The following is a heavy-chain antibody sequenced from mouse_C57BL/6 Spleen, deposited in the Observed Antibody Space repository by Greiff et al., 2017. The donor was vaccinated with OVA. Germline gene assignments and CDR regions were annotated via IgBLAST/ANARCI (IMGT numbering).Heavy chain of an antibody. CDR3: ARKGAGDYIHWYFDV. V-gene: IGHV1-75*01. CDR1: GYTFTDYY. Sequence: QVQLQQSGPELVKPGASVKISCKASGYTFTDYYINWVKQRPGQGLEWIGWIFPGSGSTYYNEKFKGKATLTVDKSSSTAYMLLSSLTSEDSAVYFGARKGAGDYIHWYFDVWGTGTTVTVSS. J-gene: IGHJ1*03. D-gene: IGHD2-13*01. CDR2: IFPGSGST.